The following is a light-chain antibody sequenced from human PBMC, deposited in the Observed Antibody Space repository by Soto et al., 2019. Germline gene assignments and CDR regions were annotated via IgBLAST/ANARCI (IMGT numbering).Light chain of an antibody. Sequence: DIEMTQSPSSLSASVGDRVAITCRASQGIRTYLNWYQQKPGKAPKLLIFAASSLESGVPSRFSGSGSGTEFTLTISSLQPEDFATYYCQESYSTLWTFGQGTKVEIK. CDR2: AAS. J-gene: IGKJ1*01. CDR1: QGIRTY. V-gene: IGKV1-39*01. CDR3: QESYSTLWT.